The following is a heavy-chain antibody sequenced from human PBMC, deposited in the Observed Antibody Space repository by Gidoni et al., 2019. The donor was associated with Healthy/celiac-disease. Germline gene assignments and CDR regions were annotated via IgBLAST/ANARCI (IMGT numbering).Heavy chain of an antibody. D-gene: IGHD6-6*01. CDR3: ARDADLEYSSSRSLLY. V-gene: IGHV1-69*08. CDR1: GGTFSSYT. Sequence: QVQLVQSGAEVKKPGSSVKVSCKASGGTFSSYTISWVRQAPGQGLEWMGRIIPILGIANYAQKFQGRVTITADKSTSTAYMELSSLRSEDMAVYYCARDADLEYSSSRSLLYWGQGTLVTVSS. J-gene: IGHJ4*02. CDR2: IIPILGIA.